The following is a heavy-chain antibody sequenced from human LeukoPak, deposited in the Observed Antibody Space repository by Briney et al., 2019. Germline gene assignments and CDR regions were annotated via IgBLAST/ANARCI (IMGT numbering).Heavy chain of an antibody. D-gene: IGHD1-14*01. CDR3: ARDRGNQRGYYYYYMDV. CDR2: IKQDGSEK. J-gene: IGHJ6*03. V-gene: IGHV3-7*01. Sequence: GGSLRLSCAASGFTFSSYWMSWVRQAPGKGLEWVANIKQDGSEKYYVDSVKGRFTVSRDNAKNSLYLQMNSLRAEDTAVYYCARDRGNQRGYYYYYMDVWGKGTTVTVSS. CDR1: GFTFSSYW.